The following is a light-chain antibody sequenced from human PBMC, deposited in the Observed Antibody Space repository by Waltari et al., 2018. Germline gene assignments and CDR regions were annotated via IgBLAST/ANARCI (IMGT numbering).Light chain of an antibody. Sequence: DIELTQSPSTLSASVGYRVTIPCRPNQSIDFWLAWYQQRPGEAPKGLIYLATHLESGVPSRFSGRRSGTEFTLTISDLKPEDFGTYYCQQSKAYPLTFGGGTKVDIK. CDR3: QQSKAYPLT. CDR1: QSIDFW. J-gene: IGKJ4*01. V-gene: IGKV1-5*03. CDR2: LAT.